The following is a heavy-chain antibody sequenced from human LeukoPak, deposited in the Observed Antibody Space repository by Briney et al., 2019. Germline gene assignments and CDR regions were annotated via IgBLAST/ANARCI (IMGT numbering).Heavy chain of an antibody. D-gene: IGHD3-22*01. CDR2: ISGSGGST. V-gene: IGHV3-23*01. Sequence: GGSLRLSCAASGFTFSSYAMTWVRQAPGKGLEWVSGISGSGGSTYYADSVKGRFTISRDNSKNTLYLQMNSLRVEDTAVYFCARGRHYYDASDYYYEGDAFDIWGQGTMVTVSS. CDR1: GFTFSSYA. CDR3: ARGRHYYDASDYYYEGDAFDI. J-gene: IGHJ3*02.